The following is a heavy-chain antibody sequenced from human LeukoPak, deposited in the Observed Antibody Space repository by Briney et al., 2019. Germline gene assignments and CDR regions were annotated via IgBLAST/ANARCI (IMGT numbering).Heavy chain of an antibody. CDR2: INSDGSST. J-gene: IGHJ3*02. CDR1: GFTFSSYW. D-gene: IGHD2-8*02. Sequence: PGGSLRLSCAASGFTFSSYWMHWVRQAPGKGLVWVSRINSDGSSTSYADSVKGRFTISRDNAKNTLYLQMNSLRAEDTAVYYCARDRSTGWPNDAFDIWGQGTMVTVSS. CDR3: ARDRSTGWPNDAFDI. V-gene: IGHV3-74*01.